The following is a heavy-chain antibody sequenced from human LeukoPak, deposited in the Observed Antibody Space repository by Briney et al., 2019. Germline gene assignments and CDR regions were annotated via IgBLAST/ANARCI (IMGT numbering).Heavy chain of an antibody. Sequence: SETLSLTCTVSGGSISNYYWGWIRQAPGKGLEWIGSIYYSGNTYYNSSLKSRVTISLDTSKNQFSLKLSSVTAADTAVYYCARDRGGYYYGSGSDFDYWGQGTLVSVSS. CDR1: GGSISNYY. V-gene: IGHV4-39*07. CDR2: IYYSGNT. D-gene: IGHD3-10*01. J-gene: IGHJ4*02. CDR3: ARDRGGYYYGSGSDFDY.